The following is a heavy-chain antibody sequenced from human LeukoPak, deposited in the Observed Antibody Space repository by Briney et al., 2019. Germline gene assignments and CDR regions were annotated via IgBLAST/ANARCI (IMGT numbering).Heavy chain of an antibody. D-gene: IGHD3-16*01. CDR2: ISPSGDIT. CDR1: GLTVSSNC. Sequence: GGSLRLSCAASGLTVSSNCMSWVRQAPGKGLEWVSGISPSGDITYYTDSVRGRFTISRDNFKNTLSLQVNSLRAEDTAMYYCAKDDDWGRYKHWGQGTLVTVSS. CDR3: AKDDDWGRYKH. J-gene: IGHJ1*01. V-gene: IGHV3-23*01.